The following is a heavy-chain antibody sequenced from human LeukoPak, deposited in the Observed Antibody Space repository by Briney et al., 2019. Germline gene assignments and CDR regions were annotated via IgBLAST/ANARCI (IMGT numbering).Heavy chain of an antibody. CDR3: ARVVEPSGYYYYMDV. V-gene: IGHV5-51*01. CDR1: GYTFTSHW. J-gene: IGHJ6*03. CDR2: IYPGDSET. Sequence: GESLKISCRVSGYTFTSHWIGWVRQMPGKGLEWMGIIYPGDSETTYSPSFQGQVTISVDKSINTAYLQWSSLEASDTAMYYCARVVEPSGYYYYMDVWGKGTTVIVSS. D-gene: IGHD2-15*01.